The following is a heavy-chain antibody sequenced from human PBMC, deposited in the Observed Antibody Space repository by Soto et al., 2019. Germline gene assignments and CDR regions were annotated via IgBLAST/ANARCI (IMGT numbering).Heavy chain of an antibody. D-gene: IGHD2-21*01. Sequence: QVQLVQSGAEVKKSGASVKVSCKASGHTFTSYTMHWVRQAPGQGLEWVGLINAGNGNTKYSQKFQGRVTVTRDTSASTAYMELSSMRSEDTAVYYCARVYIVKYAISRHYCYYGTDVWGQGTTVTVSS. CDR1: GHTFTSYT. J-gene: IGHJ6*02. CDR3: ARVYIVKYAISRHYCYYGTDV. V-gene: IGHV1-3*01. CDR2: INAGNGNT.